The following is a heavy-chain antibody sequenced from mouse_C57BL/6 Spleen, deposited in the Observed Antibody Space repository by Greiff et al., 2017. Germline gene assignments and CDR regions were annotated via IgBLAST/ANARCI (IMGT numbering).Heavy chain of an antibody. Sequence: VHVKQSGPELVKPGASVKISCKASGYSFTGYYMHWVKQSHGNILDGIGYIYPYNGVSSNNQKFKGKATLTVDKSSSTAYKELRSLTSEDAAVYYCARLGPDFDYWGQGTTLTGSS. V-gene: IGHV1-31*01. CDR3: ARLGPDFDY. CDR1: GYSFTGYY. J-gene: IGHJ2*01. CDR2: IYPYNGVS. D-gene: IGHD4-1*01.